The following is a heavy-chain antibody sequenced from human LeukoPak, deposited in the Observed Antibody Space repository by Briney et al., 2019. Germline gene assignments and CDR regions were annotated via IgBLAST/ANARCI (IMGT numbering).Heavy chain of an antibody. CDR1: GFTFSSYA. CDR3: ARVAECSSTSCPYYYYYGMDV. D-gene: IGHD2-2*01. J-gene: IGHJ6*02. Sequence: GGSLRLSCAASGFTFSSYAMHWVRQAPGKGLEYVSAISSNGGSTYYANSVKGRFTISRDNSKNTLYLQMGSLRAEDMAVYYCARVAECSSTSCPYYYYYGMDVWGQGTTVTVSS. V-gene: IGHV3-64*01. CDR2: ISSNGGST.